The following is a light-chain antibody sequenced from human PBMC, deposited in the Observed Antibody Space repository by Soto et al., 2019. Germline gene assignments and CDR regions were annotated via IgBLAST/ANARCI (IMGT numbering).Light chain of an antibody. J-gene: IGKJ5*01. V-gene: IGKV3-20*01. CDR2: GAS. Sequence: VLTQSPGTLSLSPGESATLSCRASQTVSITYLTWYQQKPGQAPRLLIFGASKRATGIPDRFSGSGSGRDFTLTISGLEXXDFAVYYCQQYGSSPLISFGQGTRLEIK. CDR1: QTVSITY. CDR3: QQYGSSPLIS.